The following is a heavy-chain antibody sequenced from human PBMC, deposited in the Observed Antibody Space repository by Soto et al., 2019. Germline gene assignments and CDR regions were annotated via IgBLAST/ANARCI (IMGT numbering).Heavy chain of an antibody. CDR1: GGSISSGDYY. D-gene: IGHD2-8*01. CDR3: ARANGVGYNYWYFDL. V-gene: IGHV4-30-4*01. J-gene: IGHJ2*01. Sequence: SETLSLTCTVSGGSISSGDYYWSWIRQPPGKGLEWIGYIYYSGSTYYNPSLKSRVTISVDTSKNQFSLKLSSVTAADTAVYYCARANGVGYNYWYFDLCVRGSLVT. CDR2: IYYSGST.